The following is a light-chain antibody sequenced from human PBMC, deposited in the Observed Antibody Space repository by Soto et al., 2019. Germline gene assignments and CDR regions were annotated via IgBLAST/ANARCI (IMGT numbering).Light chain of an antibody. V-gene: IGLV2-8*01. Sequence: QSALTHPPSASWSPGQSVTISCTGTSSDVGGYNYVSWYQQHPGKAPKLMIYEVSKQPSGVPDRFSGSKSGNTASLTVSGLQADDEADYYRSSYAGRNNLGVFGGGTKLPV. CDR3: SSYAGRNNLGV. J-gene: IGLJ2*01. CDR2: EVS. CDR1: SSDVGGYNY.